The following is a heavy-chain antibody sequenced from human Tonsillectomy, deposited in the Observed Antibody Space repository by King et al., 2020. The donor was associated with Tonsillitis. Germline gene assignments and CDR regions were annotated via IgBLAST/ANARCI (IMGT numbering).Heavy chain of an antibody. D-gene: IGHD2-2*01. Sequence: VQLVQSGAEVKKPGSSVKVSCKASGGSFSSYGISWVRQAPGQGLEWMGRIIPILGRTNSAQRFQGRFTITADKSTTTAYMELTSLTSEDTAVYYCARDRDVMVPAAIRFDPWGQGTLVTVSS. CDR2: IIPILGRT. CDR3: ARDRDVMVPAAIRFDP. J-gene: IGHJ5*02. CDR1: GGSFSSYG. V-gene: IGHV1-69*09.